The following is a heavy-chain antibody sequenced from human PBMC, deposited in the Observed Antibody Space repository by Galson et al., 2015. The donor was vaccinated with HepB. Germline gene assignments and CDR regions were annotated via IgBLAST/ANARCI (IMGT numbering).Heavy chain of an antibody. D-gene: IGHD5-12*01. Sequence: SVKVSCKASGGTLRNHAISWVRQAPGQGLEWMGGTVPLFGTPNYAQRFRGRVTINADESTGSTYMELSSLRSEDSAIYYCATNRGYDSTYFDCWGQGTLVIVSS. J-gene: IGHJ4*02. CDR1: GGTLRNHA. V-gene: IGHV1-69*13. CDR3: ATNRGYDSTYFDC. CDR2: TVPLFGTP.